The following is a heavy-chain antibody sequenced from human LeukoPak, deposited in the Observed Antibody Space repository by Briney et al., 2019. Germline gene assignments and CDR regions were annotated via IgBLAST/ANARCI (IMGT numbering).Heavy chain of an antibody. D-gene: IGHD3-3*01. CDR1: GFTFSNYA. Sequence: PGRSLRLSCAASGFTFSNYAMHCVRQAPGKGLEWVALISYDGSNKCYADSVKGRFTISRDNSKNTLYLQMNSLRGEDTAVYYCARGAPRNYDFWSGPFDYWGQGSLVTVSS. CDR3: ARGAPRNYDFWSGPFDY. CDR2: ISYDGSNK. J-gene: IGHJ4*02. V-gene: IGHV3-30-3*01.